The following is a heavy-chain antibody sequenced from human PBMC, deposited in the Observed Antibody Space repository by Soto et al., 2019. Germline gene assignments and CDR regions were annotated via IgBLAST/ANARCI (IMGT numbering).Heavy chain of an antibody. D-gene: IGHD6-6*01. V-gene: IGHV3-30*18. CDR2: ISYDGSNK. Sequence: GGSLRLSCAASGFTFSTYGMHWVRQAPGKGLEWVALISYDGSNKYYADSVKGRFTISRDNSKNTLYLQMNSLRAEDTAVYYCAKDKGEARRPSSLWEAPRPNYYYGMDVWGQGTTVTVSS. CDR3: AKDKGEARRPSSLWEAPRPNYYYGMDV. J-gene: IGHJ6*02. CDR1: GFTFSTYG.